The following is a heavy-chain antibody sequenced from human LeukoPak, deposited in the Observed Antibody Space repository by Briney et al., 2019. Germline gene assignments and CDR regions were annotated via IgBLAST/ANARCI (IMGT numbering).Heavy chain of an antibody. J-gene: IGHJ4*02. Sequence: GGSLRLSCAASGFPFSSYAMNWVRQAPGKGLEWVSVIAGSDGFTQYADSVKGRFTISRDNSKNTLYLQMNSLRAEDTAVYYCAKDRFDYWGQGTLVTVSS. CDR3: AKDRFDY. CDR1: GFPFSSYA. CDR2: IAGSDGFT. V-gene: IGHV3-23*01.